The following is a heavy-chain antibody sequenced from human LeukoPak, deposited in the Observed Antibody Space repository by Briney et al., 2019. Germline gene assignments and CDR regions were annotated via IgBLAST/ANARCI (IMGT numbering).Heavy chain of an antibody. D-gene: IGHD4-17*01. V-gene: IGHV3-48*01. Sequence: PGGSLRLSCAASGFTFSSYSINWVRQAPGKGLEWVSYISSSSSTIYYADSVKGRFTISRDNSKNTLYLQMNSLRAEDTAVYYCARDRGSTTVTTFWVYYYYYMDVWGKGTTVTVSS. CDR3: ARDRGSTTVTTFWVYYYYYMDV. CDR1: GFTFSSYS. CDR2: ISSSSSTI. J-gene: IGHJ6*03.